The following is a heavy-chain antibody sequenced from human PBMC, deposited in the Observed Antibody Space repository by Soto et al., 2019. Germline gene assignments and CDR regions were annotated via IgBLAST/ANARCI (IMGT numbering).Heavy chain of an antibody. J-gene: IGHJ4*02. V-gene: IGHV4-39*01. Sequence: ETLSLTCPVSGCSISSSSYYWGWIRQPPGKGLEWIGSIYYSGSTYYNPSLKSRVTISVDTSKNQFSLKLSSVTAADTAVYYCASTGYCSGGSCYSSRGFDYWGQGTLVTVSS. CDR1: GCSISSSSYY. CDR3: ASTGYCSGGSCYSSRGFDY. D-gene: IGHD2-15*01. CDR2: IYYSGST.